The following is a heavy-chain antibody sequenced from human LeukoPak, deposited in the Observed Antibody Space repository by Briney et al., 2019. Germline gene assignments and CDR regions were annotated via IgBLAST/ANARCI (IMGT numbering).Heavy chain of an antibody. CDR2: MNPNSGNT. CDR1: GYTFTSYD. D-gene: IGHD3-9*01. V-gene: IGHV1-8*01. J-gene: IGHJ4*02. Sequence: ASVKVSCKASGYTFTSYDINWVRQATGQGLEWMGWMNPNSGNTGYAQKFQGRVTITRNTSISTAYMELSSLRSEDTAVYYCARGVERYFDFDYWGQGTLVTVSS. CDR3: ARGVERYFDFDY.